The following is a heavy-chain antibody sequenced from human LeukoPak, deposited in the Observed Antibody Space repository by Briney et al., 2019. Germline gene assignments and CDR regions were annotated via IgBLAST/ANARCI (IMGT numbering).Heavy chain of an antibody. J-gene: IGHJ4*02. CDR3: ARYPTDYYDSSGYYYGFDY. D-gene: IGHD3-22*01. CDR2: TSSSSSYT. Sequence: GGALRLSCAASGFTFSDYYMSWIRQAPGKGLEWVSYTSSSSSYTNYADSVKGRFTISRDNAKNSLYLQMTSLRAEDTAVYYCARYPTDYYDSSGYYYGFDYWGQGTLVTVSS. CDR1: GFTFSDYY. V-gene: IGHV3-11*03.